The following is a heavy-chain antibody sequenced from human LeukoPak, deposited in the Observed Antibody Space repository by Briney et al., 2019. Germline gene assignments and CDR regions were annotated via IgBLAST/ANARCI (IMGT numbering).Heavy chain of an antibody. CDR3: AKDYEYNSNTWYFH. J-gene: IGHJ4*02. CDR2: IIENGGET. V-gene: IGHV3-23*01. D-gene: IGHD6-13*01. CDR1: GFTFNKFA. Sequence: LSGGSLRLSCAASGFTFNKFAMSWVRQAPGKGLEWVSGIIENGGETYYADSVRGRFTISRDNSKNTLYLQMNSLRAEGTAVYYCAKDYEYNSNTWYFHWGRGTLVSVSS.